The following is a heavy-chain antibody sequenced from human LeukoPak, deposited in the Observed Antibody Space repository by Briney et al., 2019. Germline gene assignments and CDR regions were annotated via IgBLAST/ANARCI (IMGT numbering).Heavy chain of an antibody. Sequence: RAGGSLRLSCEASGFTFSNYWMHWVRQAPGKGLVWVSGINWNGGSTGYADSMKGRFTISRDNAKNSLYLQMNSLRAEDTALYYCARRDIVVVPAAIFGAFDIWGQGTMVTVSS. D-gene: IGHD2-2*02. J-gene: IGHJ3*02. CDR2: INWNGGST. V-gene: IGHV3-20*04. CDR1: GFTFSNYW. CDR3: ARRDIVVVPAAIFGAFDI.